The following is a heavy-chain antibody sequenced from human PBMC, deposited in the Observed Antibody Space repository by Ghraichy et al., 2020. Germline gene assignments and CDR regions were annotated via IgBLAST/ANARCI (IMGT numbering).Heavy chain of an antibody. CDR2: ISYDGSNK. CDR3: ATPDPSYSGSYWGFDY. CDR1: GFTFSSYG. D-gene: IGHD1-26*01. J-gene: IGHJ4*02. Sequence: GGSLRLSCAASGFTFSSYGMHWVRQAPGKGLEWVAVISYDGSNKYYADSVKGRFTISRDNSKNTLYLQMNSLRAEDTAVYYCATPDPSYSGSYWGFDYWGQGTLVTVSS. V-gene: IGHV3-30*03.